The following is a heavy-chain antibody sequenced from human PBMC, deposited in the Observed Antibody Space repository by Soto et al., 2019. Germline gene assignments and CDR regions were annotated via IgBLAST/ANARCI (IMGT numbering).Heavy chain of an antibody. D-gene: IGHD1-26*01. CDR1: VYSISSGYY. CDR2: MYHSGST. J-gene: IGHJ5*02. Sequence: SETLSLTCTVSVYSISSGYYLGWIRQPPGKGLEWIGSMYHSGSTYYNPSLKTRVTVSGDTSKNQFSLKLSSVTAADTAVYYCARAKTVAGATGWFDPWGQGTLVTVSS. V-gene: IGHV4-38-2*02. CDR3: ARAKTVAGATGWFDP.